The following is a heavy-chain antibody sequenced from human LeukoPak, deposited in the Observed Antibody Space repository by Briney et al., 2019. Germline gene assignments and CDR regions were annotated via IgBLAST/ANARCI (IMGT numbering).Heavy chain of an antibody. Sequence: AGGSLRLSCAASGFTFSSYAMSWVRQAPGKGLEWVSAISGGGGTTYYADSVKGRFTISRDNSKNTLYLQMNSLRAEDTAVYYCAKGKGAVAGTCFDYWGQGTLVTVSS. D-gene: IGHD6-19*01. V-gene: IGHV3-23*01. CDR3: AKGKGAVAGTCFDY. CDR2: ISGGGGTT. CDR1: GFTFSSYA. J-gene: IGHJ4*02.